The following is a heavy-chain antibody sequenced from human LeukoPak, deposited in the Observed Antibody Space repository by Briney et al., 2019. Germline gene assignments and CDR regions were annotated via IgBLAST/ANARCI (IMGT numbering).Heavy chain of an antibody. D-gene: IGHD3-10*01. J-gene: IGHJ5*02. CDR3: ARESYGSGSRVFDP. CDR1: GFTFSSYN. CDR2: ISSSSDTI. Sequence: GTLRLSCAASGFTFSSYNMNWVRQAPGKGLEWVSYISSSSDTIYYADSVKGRFTISRDNAKNSLYLQMNTLRAEDTAMYYCARESYGSGSRVFDPWGQGTLVTVSS. V-gene: IGHV3-48*01.